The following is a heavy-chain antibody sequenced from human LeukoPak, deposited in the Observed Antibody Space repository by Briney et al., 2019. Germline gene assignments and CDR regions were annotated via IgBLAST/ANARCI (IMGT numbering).Heavy chain of an antibody. D-gene: IGHD2-2*01. CDR2: IYYSGST. Sequence: SETLSLTCTVSGGSISSSSYYWGWIRQPPGKGLEWIGSIYYSGSTYYNPSLKSRVTISVDTSKNQFSLKLSSVTAADTAVYYCARLPRMGYGNSRCQLLRENWFDPWGQGTLVTVSS. CDR1: GGSISSSSYY. CDR3: ARLPRMGYGNSRCQLLRENWFDP. J-gene: IGHJ5*02. V-gene: IGHV4-39*01.